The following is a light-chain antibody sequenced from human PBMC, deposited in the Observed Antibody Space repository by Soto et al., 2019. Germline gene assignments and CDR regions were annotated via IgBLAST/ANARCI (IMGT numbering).Light chain of an antibody. CDR2: EVS. J-gene: IGLJ1*01. Sequence: QSVLTQPASVSGSPGQSITISCTGTTSDVGGYNYVSWYQQHPGKVPKLLIHEVSNRPSGDSNRFSGSKSGNTASLTSSGLQAEDEADYYCLSKTSSISYVFGTGTKVTVL. CDR3: LSKTSSISYV. CDR1: TSDVGGYNY. V-gene: IGLV2-14*01.